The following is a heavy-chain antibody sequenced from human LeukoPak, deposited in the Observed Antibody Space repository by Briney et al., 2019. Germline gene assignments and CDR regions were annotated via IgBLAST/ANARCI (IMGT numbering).Heavy chain of an antibody. V-gene: IGHV3-48*04. Sequence: GGSLRLSCAASGFTFSGYAMHWVRQAPGKGLEWVSFINSRSSTIYYADSVKGRFTISRDNAKNSLYLQMNSLRAEDTAVYYCTSHTGTGDAFRPFHIWGQGTMVTVSS. CDR2: INSRSSTI. CDR1: GFTFSGYA. D-gene: IGHD2-21*02. CDR3: TSHTGTGDAFRPFHI. J-gene: IGHJ3*02.